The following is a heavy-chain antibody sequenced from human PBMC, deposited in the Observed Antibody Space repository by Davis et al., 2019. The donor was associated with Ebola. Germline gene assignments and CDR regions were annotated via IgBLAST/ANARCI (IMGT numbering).Heavy chain of an antibody. CDR1: GGSFSGYY. J-gene: IGHJ5*02. CDR3: ARCYYIGNWFDP. D-gene: IGHD3-10*01. V-gene: IGHV4-34*01. CDR2: INHSGST. Sequence: MPSETLSLTCAVYGGSFSGYYWSWIRQPPGKGLEWIGEINHSGSTNYNPSLKSRVTISVDTYKNQFSLKLSSVTAADTAVYYCARCYYIGNWFDPWGQGTLVTVSS.